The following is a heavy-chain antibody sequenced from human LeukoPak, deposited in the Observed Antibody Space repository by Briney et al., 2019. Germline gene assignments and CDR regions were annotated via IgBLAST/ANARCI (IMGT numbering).Heavy chain of an antibody. J-gene: IGHJ4*02. CDR3: ARGYGSGSYPFDY. D-gene: IGHD3-10*01. Sequence: SETLSLTCTVSGGSISSGGYYWSWIRQHPGKGLEWIGYIYYSGSTYYSPSLKSRVTISVDTSKNQFSLKLSSVTAADTAVYYCARGYGSGSYPFDYWGQGTLVTVSS. CDR1: GGSISSGGYY. CDR2: IYYSGST. V-gene: IGHV4-31*03.